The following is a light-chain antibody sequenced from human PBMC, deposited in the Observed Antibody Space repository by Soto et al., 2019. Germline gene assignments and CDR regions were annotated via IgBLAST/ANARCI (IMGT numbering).Light chain of an antibody. CDR1: SSDVGGYNY. Sequence: QSALTQPPSASGSPGQSVTISCTGTSSDVGGYNYVSWYQQHPGKAPKLMIYEVSKRPSGVPDRFSGYKSGNTASLTVSGLPAEDEADYYCSLYAGSNNLVFGGGTKLTVL. V-gene: IGLV2-8*01. CDR2: EVS. J-gene: IGLJ2*01. CDR3: SLYAGSNNLV.